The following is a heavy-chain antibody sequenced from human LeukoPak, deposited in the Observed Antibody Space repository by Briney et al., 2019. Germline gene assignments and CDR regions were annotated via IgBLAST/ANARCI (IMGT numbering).Heavy chain of an antibody. J-gene: IGHJ6*02. CDR1: GFTFDDYA. V-gene: IGHV3-43*02. D-gene: IGHD5-18*01. Sequence: GGSLRLSCAASGFTFDDYAMHWVRQAPGKGLEWVSLISGDGGSTYYADSVKGRFTISRDNSKNSLCLQMNSLRTEDTALYYCAKGGAQLWSATAQEYYYYGMDVWGQGTTVTVSS. CDR2: ISGDGGST. CDR3: AKGGAQLWSATAQEYYYYGMDV.